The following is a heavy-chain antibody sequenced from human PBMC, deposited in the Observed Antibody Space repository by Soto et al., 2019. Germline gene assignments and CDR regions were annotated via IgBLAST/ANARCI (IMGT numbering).Heavy chain of an antibody. Sequence: QVQLVESGGGGVQPGRSLRLSCAASGFTFSSYAMHWVRQAPGKGLEWVAVISYDGSNKYYADSVKGRFTISRDNSKNPLYLQMIGLSAEDTAVYYCEGGVGWKLVTSYDYWGQGTLVSVSS. CDR1: GFTFSSYA. D-gene: IGHD2-21*02. V-gene: IGHV3-30-3*01. CDR2: ISYDGSNK. J-gene: IGHJ4*02. CDR3: EGGVGWKLVTSYDY.